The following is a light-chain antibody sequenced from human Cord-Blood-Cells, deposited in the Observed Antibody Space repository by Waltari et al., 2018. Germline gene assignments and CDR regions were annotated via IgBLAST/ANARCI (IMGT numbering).Light chain of an antibody. CDR2: GAS. V-gene: IGKV3-15*01. CDR3: QQYNNWPPLT. CDR1: QSVSSN. Sequence: EIVMTQSPATLSVSPGVRATLSCRASQSVSSNLAWYQQKPGQAPGLLIYGASTRATGIPARFSGSGSGTEFTLTISSLQSEDFAVYYCQQYNNWPPLTFGGGTKVEIK. J-gene: IGKJ4*01.